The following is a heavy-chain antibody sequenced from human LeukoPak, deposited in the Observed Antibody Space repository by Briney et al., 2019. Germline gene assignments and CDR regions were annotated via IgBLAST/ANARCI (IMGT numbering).Heavy chain of an antibody. D-gene: IGHD3-22*01. CDR2: IYHSRST. Sequence: SETLSPTCTVSGYSISSGYYWDWIRQPPGKGLEWIGNIYHSRSTYYNPSLKSRVTISVDTSKNQFSLKLNSATAADTAVYYCAKNSGYYHPYYIDHWGQGTLVTVSS. V-gene: IGHV4-38-2*02. J-gene: IGHJ4*02. CDR3: AKNSGYYHPYYIDH. CDR1: GYSISSGYY.